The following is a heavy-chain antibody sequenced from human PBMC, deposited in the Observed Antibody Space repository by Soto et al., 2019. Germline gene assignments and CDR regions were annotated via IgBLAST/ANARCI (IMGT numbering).Heavy chain of an antibody. D-gene: IGHD6-19*01. J-gene: IGHJ4*02. CDR1: GGTFSSYT. V-gene: IGHV1-69*04. CDR3: ARDMGSSSGSAAY. Sequence: SVKVSCKASGGTFSSYTISWVRQAPGQGLEWMGRIIPILGIANYAQKFQGRVTITADKSTSTAYMELSSLRSEDTAVYYCARDMGSSSGSAAYWGQGTLVTVS. CDR2: IIPILGIA.